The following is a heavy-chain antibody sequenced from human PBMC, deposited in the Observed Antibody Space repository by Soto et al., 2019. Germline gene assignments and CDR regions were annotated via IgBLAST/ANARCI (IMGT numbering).Heavy chain of an antibody. D-gene: IGHD1-26*01. J-gene: IGHJ4*02. CDR2: ILPIFGTT. CDR1: GGTFNNYA. CDR3: ARLIKGATPYCFDY. Sequence: SVKVLCKASGGTFNNYAFSWLRQAPGQGLEWVGTILPIFGTTNYAEKFQGRVTITAVELTSTANMELSSLRSEDTAVCYCARLIKGATPYCFDYWAEGTLETDSS. V-gene: IGHV1-69*13.